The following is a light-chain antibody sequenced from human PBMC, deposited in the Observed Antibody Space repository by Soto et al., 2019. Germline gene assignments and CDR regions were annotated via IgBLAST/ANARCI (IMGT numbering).Light chain of an antibody. CDR1: QSVSTN. V-gene: IGKV3-15*01. Sequence: EIVMTQSPATLSVSPGERATLSCWASQSVSTNLAWYQHKPGQAPRLLIYDASTRATSIPARFRGSGSGTEFTLTISSLQSEDFAVYYCQQYNYWPPWTFGQGTKVEIK. J-gene: IGKJ1*01. CDR2: DAS. CDR3: QQYNYWPPWT.